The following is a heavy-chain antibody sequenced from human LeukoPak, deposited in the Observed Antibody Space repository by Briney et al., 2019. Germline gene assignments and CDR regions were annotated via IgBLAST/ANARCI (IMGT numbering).Heavy chain of an antibody. CDR3: ARVSGNYSYNPDPELDY. CDR2: IKQDGSEK. V-gene: IGHV3-7*01. CDR1: GFTFSSYW. D-gene: IGHD1-26*01. J-gene: IGHJ4*02. Sequence: GGSLRLSCAASGFTFSSYWMSWVRQAPGKGLEWVANIKQDGSEKYYVDSVKGRFTISRDNAKNSLYLQMNSLRAEDTAVYYCARVSGNYSYNPDPELDYWGQGTLVTVSS.